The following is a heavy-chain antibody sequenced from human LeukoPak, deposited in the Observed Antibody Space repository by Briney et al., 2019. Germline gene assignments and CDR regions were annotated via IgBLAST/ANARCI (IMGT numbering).Heavy chain of an antibody. CDR3: AQWSRYFDY. Sequence: GGSLRLSCVASGFTFNNYAMTWVRQAPGKGLEWVSAISGSGYSTYYADSVKRRFTISRDNSKNTLYLQMNSLRAEDTALYFCAQWSRYFDYWGQGTLVTVSS. D-gene: IGHD1-26*01. J-gene: IGHJ4*02. CDR1: GFTFNNYA. CDR2: ISGSGYST. V-gene: IGHV3-23*01.